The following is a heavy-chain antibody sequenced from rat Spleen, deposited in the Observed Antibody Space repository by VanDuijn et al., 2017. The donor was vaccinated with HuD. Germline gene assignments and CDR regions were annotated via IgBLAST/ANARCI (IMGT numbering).Heavy chain of an antibody. J-gene: IGHJ2*01. CDR2: IRSKSYNYAR. D-gene: IGHD1-4*01. Sequence: EVQLVESGGGLVQPKGSLKISCAASGFTFDTYSMNWVRQAPGKGLEWVAHIRSKSYNYARYYADSVKGRFTISRDDSRSMVYLQMYNLKTEDTAIYYCTRDSITTRVLDYWGQGVMVTVSS. CDR3: TRDSITTRVLDY. CDR1: GFTFDTYS. V-gene: IGHV10-8*01.